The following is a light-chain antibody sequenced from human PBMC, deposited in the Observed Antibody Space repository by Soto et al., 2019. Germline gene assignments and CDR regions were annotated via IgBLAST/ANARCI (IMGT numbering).Light chain of an antibody. Sequence: EIVMPPSQATLSLSPGERAALSCRASQSVSRHLAWYQKKPGQAPSLLIYDASNRATGIPAMFSGSGSGTDFTLTISSLQPEDFAVYYCQQRNNWPPLTCGRGPKGDIK. CDR1: QSVSRH. J-gene: IGKJ4*01. V-gene: IGKV3-11*01. CDR3: QQRNNWPPLT. CDR2: DAS.